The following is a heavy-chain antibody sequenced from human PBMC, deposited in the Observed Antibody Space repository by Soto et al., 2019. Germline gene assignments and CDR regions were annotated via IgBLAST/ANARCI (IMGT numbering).Heavy chain of an antibody. CDR2: ISGSGGST. D-gene: IGHD6-6*01. CDR3: DCSSRNWFDP. V-gene: IGHV3-23*01. Sequence: GGSLRLSCAASGFTFNSYAMSWVRQAPGKGLEWVSAISGSGGSTYYADSVKGRFTISRDNSKNTLYLQMNSLRAEDTAVYYCDCSSRNWFDPWGQGTLVTVSS. CDR1: GFTFNSYA. J-gene: IGHJ5*02.